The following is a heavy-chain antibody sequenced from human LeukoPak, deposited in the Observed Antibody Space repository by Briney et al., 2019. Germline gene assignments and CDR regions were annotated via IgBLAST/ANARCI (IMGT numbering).Heavy chain of an antibody. V-gene: IGHV3-23*01. CDR1: GFTFSSYG. CDR2: IGGSGATT. D-gene: IGHD2/OR15-2a*01. Sequence: GGSLRLSCAASGFTFSSYGMSWVRQAPGKGLEWVSGIGGSGATTNSADSVKGRFTISRDNSKNTLYLQMNSLRAEDTAIYYCAKGPLLWDWGQGTLVTVSS. J-gene: IGHJ4*02. CDR3: AKGPLLWD.